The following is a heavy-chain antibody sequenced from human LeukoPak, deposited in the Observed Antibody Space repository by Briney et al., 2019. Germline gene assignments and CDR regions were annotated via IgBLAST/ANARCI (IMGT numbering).Heavy chain of an antibody. CDR2: INPNSVGT. D-gene: IGHD5-18*01. CDR3: ARKDLSGYSSLDY. Sequence: ASVKVSCKASGYTFTGHYMHWVRQAPGQGLEWVGRINPNSVGTNYAQKFQGRVTITRDTSVSTAYMELSRLTFDDTAVYYCARKDLSGYSSLDYWGQGTLVTVSS. CDR1: GYTFTGHY. V-gene: IGHV1-2*06. J-gene: IGHJ4*02.